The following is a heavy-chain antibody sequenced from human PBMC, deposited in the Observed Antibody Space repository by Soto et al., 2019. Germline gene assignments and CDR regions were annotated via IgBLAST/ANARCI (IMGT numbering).Heavy chain of an antibody. CDR1: GYTFASCG. Sequence: GASVEVSCKASGYTFASCGSRWVRQAPGQGLEWMGWINTYNGNTNHAQKLQGRVTMTTDTSTSTAYMELRSLRSDDTAVYYCARGVGSGTYYNQYNWFDPWGQGTLVTVSS. V-gene: IGHV1-18*01. D-gene: IGHD3-10*01. CDR3: ARGVGSGTYYNQYNWFDP. J-gene: IGHJ5*02. CDR2: INTYNGNT.